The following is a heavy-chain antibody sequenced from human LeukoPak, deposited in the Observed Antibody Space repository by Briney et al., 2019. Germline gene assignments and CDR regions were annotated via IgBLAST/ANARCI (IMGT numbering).Heavy chain of an antibody. CDR2: IKQDGSEK. V-gene: IGHV3-7*03. CDR1: GFTFSSYW. CDR3: AKGGGYSGSYTYYYYYYMDV. Sequence: PGGSLRLSCAASGFTFSSYWMSWVRQAPGKGLEWVANIKQDGSEKYYVDSVKGRFTISRDNAKNSLYLQMNSLRAEDTAVYYCAKGGGYSGSYTYYYYYYMDVWGKGTTVTVSS. J-gene: IGHJ6*03. D-gene: IGHD1-26*01.